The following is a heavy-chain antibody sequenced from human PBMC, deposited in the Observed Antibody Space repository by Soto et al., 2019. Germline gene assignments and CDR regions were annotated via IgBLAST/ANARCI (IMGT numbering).Heavy chain of an antibody. CDR2: IWYDGSNK. CDR3: ARDRKLQQLGHYYSGMDV. Sequence: QVQLVESGGGVVQPGRSLRLSCAASGFTFSSYGMHWVRQAPGKGLEWVAVIWYDGSNKYYADSVKGQFTISRDNSKNTLYLQMNSLRAEDTAVYYCARDRKLQQLGHYYSGMDVWGQGTTVTVSS. J-gene: IGHJ6*02. D-gene: IGHD6-13*01. V-gene: IGHV3-33*01. CDR1: GFTFSSYG.